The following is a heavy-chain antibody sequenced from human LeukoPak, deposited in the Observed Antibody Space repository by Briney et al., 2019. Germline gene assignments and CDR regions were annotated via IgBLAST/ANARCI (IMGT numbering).Heavy chain of an antibody. J-gene: IGHJ4*02. CDR3: AKTPPDYYDSSEFGGLYY. V-gene: IGHV3-23*01. CDR2: ISGSGGST. D-gene: IGHD3-22*01. Sequence: GGSLRLSCAASGFTFSSYAMSWVRQAPGKGLEWVSAISGSGGSTYYADSVKGRFTISRDNSKNTLYLQMNSLRAEDTAVYYCAKTPPDYYDSSEFGGLYYWGQGTLVTVSS. CDR1: GFTFSSYA.